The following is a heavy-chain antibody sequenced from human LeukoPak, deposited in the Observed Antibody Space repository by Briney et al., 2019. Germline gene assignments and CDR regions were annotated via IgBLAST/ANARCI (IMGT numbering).Heavy chain of an antibody. CDR2: IDTDGSGT. D-gene: IGHD5-12*01. J-gene: IGHJ4*02. CDR3: TRGYVGIDY. CDR1: GFTFSSYW. Sequence: GGSLRLSCAASGFTFSSYWMHWVRQTPEKGLVWVSRIDTDGSGTIYADSVKGRFTISRDNAKNTLFLQMNSLRAEDTAVYYCTRGYVGIDYWGQGTLVTVSS. V-gene: IGHV3-74*01.